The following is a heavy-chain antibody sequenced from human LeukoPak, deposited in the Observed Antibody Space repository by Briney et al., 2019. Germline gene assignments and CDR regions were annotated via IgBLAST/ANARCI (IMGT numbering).Heavy chain of an antibody. CDR2: IYTSGST. Sequence: SETLSLTCTVSGDSISSYYWSWIRQPAGKGLEWIGRIYTSGSTNYNPSLKSRVTMSVDTSKNQFSLKLSSVTAADTAVYYCAREAFIAAAGWFDPWGQGTLVTVSS. J-gene: IGHJ5*02. CDR3: AREAFIAAAGWFDP. V-gene: IGHV4-4*07. D-gene: IGHD6-13*01. CDR1: GDSISSYY.